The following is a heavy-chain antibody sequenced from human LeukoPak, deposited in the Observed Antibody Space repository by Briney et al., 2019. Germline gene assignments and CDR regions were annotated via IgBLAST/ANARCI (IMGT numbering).Heavy chain of an antibody. V-gene: IGHV4-39*07. CDR1: GDSITNISYY. CDR3: ARDTGSYDLSFYFDY. J-gene: IGHJ4*02. Sequence: SETLSLTCIVSGDSITNISYYWGWIRQSPGKGLEWIGSFYFIGKTYYNPSLKSRATISVDTSKNQFSLKLTSVTAADTAVYYCARDTGSYDLSFYFDYWGQGTLVTVSS. D-gene: IGHD1-26*01. CDR2: FYFIGKT.